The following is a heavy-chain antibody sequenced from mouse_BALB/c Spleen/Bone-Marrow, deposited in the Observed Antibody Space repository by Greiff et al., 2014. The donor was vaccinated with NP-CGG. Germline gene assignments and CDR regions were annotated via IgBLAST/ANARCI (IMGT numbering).Heavy chain of an antibody. D-gene: IGHD1-1*01. CDR1: GYTFTSYY. CDR2: IYPGNVNT. CDR3: ARGGYYGSGRCYYAMDY. J-gene: IGHJ4*01. Sequence: QVQLKESGPELVKPGASMRISCKASGYTFTSYYLHWMKQRPGQGLEWIGWIYPGNVNTNYNEKFKDKATLTADKSSTTAYMHLSSLTSEDSAVYFCARGGYYGSGRCYYAMDYWGQGTSVTVSS. V-gene: IGHV1S56*01.